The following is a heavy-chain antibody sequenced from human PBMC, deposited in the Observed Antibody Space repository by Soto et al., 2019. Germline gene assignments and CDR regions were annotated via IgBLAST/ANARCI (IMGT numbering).Heavy chain of an antibody. V-gene: IGHV3-30*18. CDR3: AKGGCSTTSCRTTFAY. Sequence: GGSLRLSCAASGFSFSIYGMHWVRQAPGKGLEWVAVISYDGTNKYDADSVKGRFTISRDNSKNTLYLEMNSLRDEDTAVYYCAKGGCSTTSCRTTFAYWGQGTLVTVSS. CDR1: GFSFSIYG. D-gene: IGHD2-2*01. J-gene: IGHJ4*02. CDR2: ISYDGTNK.